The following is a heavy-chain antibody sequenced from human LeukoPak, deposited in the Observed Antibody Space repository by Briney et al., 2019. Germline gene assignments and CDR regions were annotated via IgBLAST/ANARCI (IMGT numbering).Heavy chain of an antibody. CDR3: ARYGMAAEGIWWFDP. D-gene: IGHD6-13*01. J-gene: IGHJ5*02. Sequence: KTSETLSLTCAVYGGSLNGYYWSWIRQPPGKRLEWIGEIDHSGCTQYNPSLKSRVTISLDTSKKQFSLKLTSLTAADTAFYYCARYGMAAEGIWWFDPWGQGTLVTVSS. CDR1: GGSLNGYY. V-gene: IGHV4-34*01. CDR2: IDHSGCT.